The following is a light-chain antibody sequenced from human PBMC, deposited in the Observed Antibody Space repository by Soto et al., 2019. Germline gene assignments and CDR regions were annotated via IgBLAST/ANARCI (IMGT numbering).Light chain of an antibody. CDR2: DAS. CDR1: ESISIY. Sequence: EIVLTQSPGTLSLSPGERATLSCRANESISIYLVWYQQRPGQAPRVLIYDASKRATGIPARFSGSGSGTDFSLTISNLEPEDFAVYYCQQRRNWPATFGQGTKLEI. V-gene: IGKV3-11*01. J-gene: IGKJ2*01. CDR3: QQRRNWPAT.